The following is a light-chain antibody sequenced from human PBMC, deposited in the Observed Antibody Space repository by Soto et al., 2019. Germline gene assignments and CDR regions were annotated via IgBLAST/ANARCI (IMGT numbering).Light chain of an antibody. CDR1: QSIGSSY. J-gene: IGKJ1*01. CDR2: GAF. CDR3: QQYNDWPLT. Sequence: EIVLTQSPGTLSLSPEERATLSCRASQSIGSSYLAWYQQKPGQAPRLLIYGAFTRATGIPARFSGTGSGTEFTLTISSLQSEDFALYYCQQYNDWPLTFGQGTKVDIK. V-gene: IGKV3-15*01.